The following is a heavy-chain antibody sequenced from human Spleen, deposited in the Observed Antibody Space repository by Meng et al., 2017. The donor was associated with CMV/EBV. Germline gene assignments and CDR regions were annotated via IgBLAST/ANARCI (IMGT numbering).Heavy chain of an antibody. CDR3: AKWIGSAVVPGAYVNSMDV. V-gene: IGHV3-74*01. J-gene: IGHJ6*02. D-gene: IGHD2-2*01. CDR2: LNSDGSVT. CDR1: GFSFSTHW. Sequence: GESLKISCAASGFSFSTHWMNWVRQVPGKGLVWVSRLNSDGSVTNYADSVKGRFTISRDNSKNTMYVQMNSLRAEDTAVYYCAKWIGSAVVPGAYVNSMDVWGQGTTVTVSS.